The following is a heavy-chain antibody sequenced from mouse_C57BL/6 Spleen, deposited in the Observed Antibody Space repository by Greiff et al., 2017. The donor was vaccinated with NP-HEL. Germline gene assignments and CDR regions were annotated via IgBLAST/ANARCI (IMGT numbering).Heavy chain of an antibody. CDR2: INPSNGGT. J-gene: IGHJ4*01. Sequence: QVQLQQPGTELVKPGASVKLSCKASGYTFTSYWMHWVKQRPGQGLEWIGNINPSNGGTNYNEKFKSKATLTVDKSSSTAYMQLSSLTSEDSAVYYCARGGGYYYGSSPYYYAMDYWGQGTSVTVSS. D-gene: IGHD1-1*01. V-gene: IGHV1-53*01. CDR1: GYTFTSYW. CDR3: ARGGGYYYGSSPYYYAMDY.